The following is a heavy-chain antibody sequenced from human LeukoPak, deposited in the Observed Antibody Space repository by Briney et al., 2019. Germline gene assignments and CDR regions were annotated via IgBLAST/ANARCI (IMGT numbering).Heavy chain of an antibody. J-gene: IGHJ4*02. D-gene: IGHD2-2*01. Sequence: SVKISCKASRGTFSSYAISWVRQAPGQGLEWMGRIIPIFGTANYAQKFQGRVTITTDESTSTAYMGLSSLRSEDTAVYYCARMGPDCSSTSCYLDYWGQGTLVSVSS. CDR1: RGTFSSYA. V-gene: IGHV1-69*05. CDR3: ARMGPDCSSTSCYLDY. CDR2: IIPIFGTA.